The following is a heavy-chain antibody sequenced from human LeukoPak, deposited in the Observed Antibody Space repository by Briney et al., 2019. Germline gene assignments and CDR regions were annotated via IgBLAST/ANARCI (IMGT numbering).Heavy chain of an antibody. V-gene: IGHV3-23*01. CDR1: GFTFNNYA. D-gene: IGHD3-10*01. Sequence: PGGSLRLSCITSGFTFNNYAMTWVRQAPGRGLEWVSSIRANDDSTYYADSVKGRFTISRDSSKDTLFLRMNSLRAEDTALYYCARDLKFDVSGSHYRPSDRWGQGSLVTVSS. CDR3: ARDLKFDVSGSHYRPSDR. J-gene: IGHJ5*02. CDR2: IRANDDST.